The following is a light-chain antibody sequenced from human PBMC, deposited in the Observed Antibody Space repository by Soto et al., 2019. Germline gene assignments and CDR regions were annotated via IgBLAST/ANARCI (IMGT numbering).Light chain of an antibody. CDR3: QQYGTSPRT. CDR2: DTS. Sequence: EIVMTQSPATLSVCPGERATLSCRASQSVSSYLAWYQQKPGEAPRLLIYDTSTRATGIPARFSGSGSGTEFTLTISSLQSEDFAVYYCQQYGTSPRTFGQGTKVDIK. CDR1: QSVSSY. J-gene: IGKJ1*01. V-gene: IGKV3-15*01.